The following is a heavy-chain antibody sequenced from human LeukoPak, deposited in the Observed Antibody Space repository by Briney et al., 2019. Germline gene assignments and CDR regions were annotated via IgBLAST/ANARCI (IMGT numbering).Heavy chain of an antibody. J-gene: IGHJ6*03. CDR2: IRYDGNNK. V-gene: IGHV3-30*02. CDR3: AEGYGWEASYYYYMDV. CDR1: GFTFSSYG. Sequence: GGSLRLSCAASGFTFSSYGMHWVRQAPGKGLEWVAFIRYDGNNKYYADSVKGRFTIFRDNSRNTLYLQMNSLRTEDTAVYYCAEGYGWEASYYYYMDVWGKGTTVTFSS. D-gene: IGHD1-26*01.